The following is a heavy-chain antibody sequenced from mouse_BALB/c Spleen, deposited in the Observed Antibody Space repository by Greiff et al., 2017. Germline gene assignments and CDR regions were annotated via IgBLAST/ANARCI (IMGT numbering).Heavy chain of an antibody. CDR2: IDPADGNT. Sequence: VQLQQSGAELVKPGASVKLSCTASGFTFTDYYMHWVHQRPEQGLEWIGRIDPADGNTKYDPKFQGKATITADTSSNTAYLQLSSLTSEDTAVYYCARDGYEAWFAYWGQGTLVTVSA. V-gene: IGHV14-3*02. CDR1: GFTFTDYY. D-gene: IGHD2-2*01. CDR3: ARDGYEAWFAY. J-gene: IGHJ3*01.